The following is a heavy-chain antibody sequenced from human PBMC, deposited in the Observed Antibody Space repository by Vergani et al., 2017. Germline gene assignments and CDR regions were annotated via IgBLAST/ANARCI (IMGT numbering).Heavy chain of an antibody. CDR3: ARTPAEDSDAFDI. D-gene: IGHD6-25*01. CDR1: GFSLTTRGMC. Sequence: QVTLRESGPALVKPTQTLTLTCTFSGFSLTTRGMCVSWIRQPPGKALEWLALIDWDGDTYYSTSLKTRLTISEDTSKNQVVLTISNMDPVDTATYFCARTPAEDSDAFDIWGQGTLVAVSS. CDR2: IDWDGDT. J-gene: IGHJ3*02. V-gene: IGHV2-70*13.